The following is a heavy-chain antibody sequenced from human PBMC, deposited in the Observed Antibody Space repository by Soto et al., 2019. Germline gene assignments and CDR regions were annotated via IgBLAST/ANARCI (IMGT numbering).Heavy chain of an antibody. Sequence: QVQLVQSGAEVKKPGASVKVSCKASGYTFTSYDINWVRQATGQGLEWMGWMNPNSGNTGYAQKFQGRVTMTRNTSISTAYMGLSSLRSEDTAVYYCVRVVVAATYAFDIWGQGTMVTVSS. J-gene: IGHJ3*02. D-gene: IGHD2-15*01. CDR2: MNPNSGNT. V-gene: IGHV1-8*01. CDR1: GYTFTSYD. CDR3: VRVVVAATYAFDI.